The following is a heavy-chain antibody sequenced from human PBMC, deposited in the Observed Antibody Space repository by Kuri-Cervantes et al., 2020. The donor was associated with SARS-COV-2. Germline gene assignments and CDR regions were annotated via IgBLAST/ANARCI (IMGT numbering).Heavy chain of an antibody. CDR1: GFTFDDYA. D-gene: IGHD3-3*01. Sequence: AGSLRLSCAASGFTFDDYAMSWVRQAPGKGLEWVSAISGSGGSTYYADSVKGRFTISRDNSKNTLYLQMNSLRAEDTAVYYCAKDYSVLRFLGGRGGFDYWGQGTLVTVSS. J-gene: IGHJ4*02. CDR3: AKDYSVLRFLGGRGGFDY. CDR2: ISGSGGST. V-gene: IGHV3-23*01.